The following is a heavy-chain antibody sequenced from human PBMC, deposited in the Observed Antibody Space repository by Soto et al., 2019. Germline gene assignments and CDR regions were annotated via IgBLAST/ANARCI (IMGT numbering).Heavy chain of an antibody. CDR3: ARSLEHVRYCSSTSCYSDAFDI. Sequence: SETLSLTCTVSGGSISSYYWSWIRQPPGKGLEWIGYIYYSGSTNYNPSLKSRVTISVDTSKNQFSLKLSSVTAADTAVYYCARSLEHVRYCSSTSCYSDAFDIWGQGTMVTVSS. CDR2: IYYSGST. V-gene: IGHV4-59*01. CDR1: GGSISSYY. J-gene: IGHJ3*02. D-gene: IGHD2-2*01.